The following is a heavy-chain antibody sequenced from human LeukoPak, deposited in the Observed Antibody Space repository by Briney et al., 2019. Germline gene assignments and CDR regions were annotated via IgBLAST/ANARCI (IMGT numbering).Heavy chain of an antibody. Sequence: GESLKISCKVSVYRFTSYWIGWVRQMPGKGLEWMAIISPGDSDSRYNPSFQGQVTISADNPISTAYLQWSSLKASGTALYYCARRAYCVGDSKDCAFDIWGQGTMVTVSS. D-gene: IGHD2-21*02. CDR2: ISPGDSDS. J-gene: IGHJ3*02. CDR3: ARRAYCVGDSKDCAFDI. CDR1: VYRFTSYW. V-gene: IGHV5-51*01.